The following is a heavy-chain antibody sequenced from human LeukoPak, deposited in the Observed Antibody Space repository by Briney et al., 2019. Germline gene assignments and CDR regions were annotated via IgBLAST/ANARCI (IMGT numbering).Heavy chain of an antibody. Sequence: GGSLRLSCAASGFTFSTYSMNWVRQAPGKGLEWVSSISSSSSYIYYADSVKGRFTISRDNAKNSLYLQMNSLRAEDTAVYYCARDHFWYYYDSSGPHDAFDIWGQGTMVTVSS. CDR2: ISSSSSYI. CDR3: ARDHFWYYYDSSGPHDAFDI. J-gene: IGHJ3*02. V-gene: IGHV3-21*03. CDR1: GFTFSTYS. D-gene: IGHD3-22*01.